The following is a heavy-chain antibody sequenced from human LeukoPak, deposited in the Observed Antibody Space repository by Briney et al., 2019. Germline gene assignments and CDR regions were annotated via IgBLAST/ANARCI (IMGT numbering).Heavy chain of an antibody. CDR3: AKAGIYYYYYGMDV. V-gene: IGHV3-43*02. Sequence: GGSLRLSCAASGFTFDDYAMHCVRQAPGKGLEWVSLISGDGGSTYYADSVKGRFTISRDNSKNSLYLQMNSLRTEDTALYYCAKAGIYYYYYGMDVWGQGTTVTVSS. CDR2: ISGDGGST. D-gene: IGHD1-14*01. CDR1: GFTFDDYA. J-gene: IGHJ6*02.